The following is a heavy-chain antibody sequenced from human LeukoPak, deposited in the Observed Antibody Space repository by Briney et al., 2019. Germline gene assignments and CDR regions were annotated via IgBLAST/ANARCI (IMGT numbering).Heavy chain of an antibody. D-gene: IGHD4-17*01. Sequence: ASVKVSCKASGYTFTGYAISWVRQAPGQGLEWMGWVSAYNGATNYAQNFQDRVTMTTDTPTTTAYMELRSLRSDDTAVYYCARDYGDSRIDYWGQGTLVTVSS. CDR3: ARDYGDSRIDY. J-gene: IGHJ4*02. V-gene: IGHV1-18*01. CDR1: GYTFTGYA. CDR2: VSAYNGAT.